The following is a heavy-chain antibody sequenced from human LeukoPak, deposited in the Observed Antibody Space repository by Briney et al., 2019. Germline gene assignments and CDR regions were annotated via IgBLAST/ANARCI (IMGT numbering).Heavy chain of an antibody. CDR2: IYTSGST. CDR3: ARVSLVRGAPDYYFDY. CDR1: GGSISSGSYY. J-gene: IGHJ4*02. Sequence: SETLSLTCTVSGGSISSGSYYWNWIRQPAGKGLEWIGRIYTSGSTNYNPSLKSRVTISVDTSKSQFSLKLSSVTAADTAVYYCARVSLVRGAPDYYFDYWGQGTLVTVSS. D-gene: IGHD3-10*01. V-gene: IGHV4-61*02.